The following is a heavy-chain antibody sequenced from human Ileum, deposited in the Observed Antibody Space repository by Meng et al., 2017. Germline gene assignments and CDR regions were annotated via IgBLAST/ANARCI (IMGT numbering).Heavy chain of an antibody. CDR3: ARDHWGSLDY. CDR2: AGT. D-gene: IGHD7-27*01. Sequence: QVRLQESGPGLARPSETLSLICTVSGGSVSTSDYQWGWIRQPPGKGLEWIGYAGTNYNPSLKSRVTISVDTSKRQFSLKLTSVTAADTAVYYCARDHWGSLDYWGQGILVTVSS. CDR1: GGSVSTSDYQ. J-gene: IGHJ4*02. V-gene: IGHV4-61*08.